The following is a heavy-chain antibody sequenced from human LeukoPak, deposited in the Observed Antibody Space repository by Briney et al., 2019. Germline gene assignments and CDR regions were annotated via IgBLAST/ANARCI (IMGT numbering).Heavy chain of an antibody. D-gene: IGHD6-19*01. J-gene: IGHJ6*02. Sequence: GGSLRLSCAASGFTFGSYWMHWVRQAPGKGLVWVSRINSDGSSTSYADSVKGRFTISRDNAKNTLYLQMNSLRAEDTAVYYCARVNSGLYYYYGMDVWGQGTTVTVSS. CDR3: ARVNSGLYYYYGMDV. CDR1: GFTFGSYW. V-gene: IGHV3-74*01. CDR2: INSDGSST.